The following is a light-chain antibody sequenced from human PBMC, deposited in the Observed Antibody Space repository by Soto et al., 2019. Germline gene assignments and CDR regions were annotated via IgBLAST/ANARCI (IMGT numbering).Light chain of an antibody. J-gene: IGLJ1*01. V-gene: IGLV2-14*01. CDR2: EVS. CDR3: SSYAGSNNFV. CDR1: SSDVGAFKY. Sequence: QSALTQPASVSGSAGQSITISCTGTSSDVGAFKYVSWYQQHPGKAPKLMIFEVSNRPSGIPNRFSGSKSGNTASLTISGLQAGDEADYYCSSYAGSNNFVFGTGTKVTVL.